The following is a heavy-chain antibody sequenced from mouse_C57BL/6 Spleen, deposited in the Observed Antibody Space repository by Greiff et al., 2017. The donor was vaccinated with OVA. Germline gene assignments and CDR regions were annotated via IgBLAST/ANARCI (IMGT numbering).Heavy chain of an antibody. CDR3: TRDRGDSSGYVGAMDY. J-gene: IGHJ4*01. CDR2: ISSGGDYI. Sequence: EVQLVESGEGLVKPGGSLKLSCAASGFTFSSYAMSWVRQTPEKRLEWVAYISSGGDYIYYADTVKGRFTISRDNARNTLYLQMSSLKSEDTAMYYCTRDRGDSSGYVGAMDYWGQGTSVTVSS. D-gene: IGHD3-2*02. V-gene: IGHV5-9-1*02. CDR1: GFTFSSYA.